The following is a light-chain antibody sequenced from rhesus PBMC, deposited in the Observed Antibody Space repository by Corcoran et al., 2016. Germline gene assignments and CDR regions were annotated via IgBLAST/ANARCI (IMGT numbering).Light chain of an antibody. Sequence: DIVMNQTPLSLSVTPGEPASISCRSSQSLLHSNGYTYLHWYLQKQGQSPQLLIYEVSNRASGVPDRFSGSGSGTDFTLKISRVEAEDVGVYYCEQTLQTPLTFGGGTKVEIK. CDR1: QSLLHSNGYTY. V-gene: IGKV2-78*01. CDR3: EQTLQTPLT. CDR2: EVS. J-gene: IGKJ4*01.